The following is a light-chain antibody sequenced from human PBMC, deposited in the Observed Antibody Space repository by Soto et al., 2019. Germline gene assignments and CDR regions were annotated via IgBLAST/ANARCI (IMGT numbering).Light chain of an antibody. CDR3: SSYTSSDTPYV. Sequence: QSALTQPASVSGSPEQSITISCTGTSSDVGDYKYVSWYQQHPDKAPKLIIFVNSNRPSGISNRFSASKSGNTASLTISGLQAEDEADYYCSSYTSSDTPYVFGTGTKVTVL. V-gene: IGLV2-14*01. J-gene: IGLJ1*01. CDR2: VNS. CDR1: SSDVGDYKY.